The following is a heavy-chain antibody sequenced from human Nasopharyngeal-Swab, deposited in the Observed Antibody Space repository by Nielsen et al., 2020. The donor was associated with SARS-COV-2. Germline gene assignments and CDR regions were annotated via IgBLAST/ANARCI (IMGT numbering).Heavy chain of an antibody. J-gene: IGHJ4*02. CDR3: ARTPGYYYDSSGYDY. V-gene: IGHV3-48*02. Sequence: GGSLRLSCAVSGFTFSSYSMNWVRQAAGKGLEWVSYISSSSSSIHYANSVKGRFTIPRDNAKNSLCLQMNSLRDEDTAVYYCARTPGYYYDSSGYDYWGQGTPVTVSS. CDR1: GFTFSSYS. CDR2: ISSSSSSI. D-gene: IGHD3-22*01.